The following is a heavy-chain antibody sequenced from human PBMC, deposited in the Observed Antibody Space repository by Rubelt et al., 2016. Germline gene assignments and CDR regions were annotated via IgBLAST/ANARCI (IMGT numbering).Heavy chain of an antibody. J-gene: IGHJ6*02. CDR3: ATAEWLAYGLDV. D-gene: IGHD3-3*01. V-gene: IGHV1-24*01. CDR2: FDPEEADT. CDR1: GSRLSDFS. Sequence: QVQLVQSGAEVKKPGASVKVSCKVSGSRLSDFSIHWVRQSPAKGLEWMGAFDPEEADTMFAQKFKGRVTMTEETAPDTAYMELSSLRFEDTAVYYCATAEWLAYGLDVWGQGTTVTVSS.